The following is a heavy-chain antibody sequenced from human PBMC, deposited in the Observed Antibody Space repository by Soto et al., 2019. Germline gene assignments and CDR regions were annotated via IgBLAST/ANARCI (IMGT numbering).Heavy chain of an antibody. CDR1: GGSISSYY. Sequence: SETLSLTCTVSGGSISSYYWSWIRQPPGKGLEWIGYIYYSGSTNYNPSLKSRVTISVDTSKNQFSLKLSSVTAADTAVYYCARDHSSQWLGPYGMDVWGQGTTVTVSS. CDR2: IYYSGST. V-gene: IGHV4-59*01. D-gene: IGHD6-19*01. CDR3: ARDHSSQWLGPYGMDV. J-gene: IGHJ6*02.